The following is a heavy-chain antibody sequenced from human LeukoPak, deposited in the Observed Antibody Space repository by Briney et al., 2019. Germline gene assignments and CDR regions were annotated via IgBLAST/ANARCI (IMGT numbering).Heavy chain of an antibody. V-gene: IGHV3-30*02. CDR3: AKDNGNYYSPFDY. Sequence: GGSLRLSCAASGFTFNTYGMHWVRQAPGKGLEWVTFISYDAKNKYYADTVRGRFTISRDNSKNTLYLQMNSLRAEDTALYYCAKDNGNYYSPFDYWGQGTLVTVSS. D-gene: IGHD1-26*01. CDR2: ISYDAKNK. J-gene: IGHJ4*02. CDR1: GFTFNTYG.